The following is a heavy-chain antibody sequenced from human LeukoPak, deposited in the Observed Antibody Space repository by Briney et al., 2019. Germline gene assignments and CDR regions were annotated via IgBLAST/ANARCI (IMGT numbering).Heavy chain of an antibody. D-gene: IGHD4-23*01. CDR1: GGSITNYY. CDR3: ARENDDYGGNSFDY. V-gene: IGHV4-59*01. Sequence: TSETLSLTCTVSGGSITNYYWSWIRQPPGKGLEWVGYIYYSGSTNCNPSLKSRVTISVDTSRNQFSLKLNSVTAADTAVYYCARENDDYGGNSFDYWGQGTLVTVSS. J-gene: IGHJ4*02. CDR2: IYYSGST.